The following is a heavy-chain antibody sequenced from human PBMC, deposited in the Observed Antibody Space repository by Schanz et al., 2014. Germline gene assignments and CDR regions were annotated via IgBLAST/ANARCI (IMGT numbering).Heavy chain of an antibody. D-gene: IGHD5-12*01. J-gene: IGHJ3*02. CDR1: GYDFHIYA. CDR2: ISAYNGNT. CDR3: ARGGGPEDVFDI. V-gene: IGHV1-18*01. Sequence: QILLVQPGPEVKKPGASVTVSCKASGYDFHIYAYSWVRQAPGQGLEWMGWISAYNGNTNYAQKLQGRVTMTTDTSTSTAYMELRSLRSDDTAVYYCARGGGPEDVFDIWGQGTILTVSS.